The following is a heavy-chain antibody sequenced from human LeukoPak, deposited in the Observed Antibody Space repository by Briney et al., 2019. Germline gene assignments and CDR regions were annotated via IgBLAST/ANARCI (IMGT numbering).Heavy chain of an antibody. D-gene: IGHD4-23*01. V-gene: IGHV3-23*01. CDR1: GFTFSSYA. Sequence: GGSLRLSCAASGFTFSSYAMSWVRQAPGKGLEWVSALSGSGGSTYYADSVKGRFTISRDNSKNTLYLQMNSLRAEDTAVYYCAKVPGGNPVRRDYYYYMDVWGKGTTVTVSS. J-gene: IGHJ6*03. CDR3: AKVPGGNPVRRDYYYYMDV. CDR2: LSGSGGST.